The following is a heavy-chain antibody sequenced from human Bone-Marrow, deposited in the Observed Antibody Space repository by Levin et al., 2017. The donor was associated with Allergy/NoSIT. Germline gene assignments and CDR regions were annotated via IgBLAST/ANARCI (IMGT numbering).Heavy chain of an antibody. CDR3: ARDFCSGGSCYSDS. J-gene: IGHJ4*02. V-gene: IGHV4-4*02. Sequence: PGGSLRLSCAVSGGSISSQNWWSWFRQPPGKGLEWIAEIYHSGSTNYNPSLKSRVTISFDKSMTQFSLKVKSVTAADTAVYYCARDFCSGGSCYSDSWGQGILVTVSS. CDR1: GGSISSQNW. D-gene: IGHD2-15*01. CDR2: IYHSGST.